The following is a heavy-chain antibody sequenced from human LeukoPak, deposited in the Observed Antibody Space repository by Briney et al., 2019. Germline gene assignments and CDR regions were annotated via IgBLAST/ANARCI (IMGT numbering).Heavy chain of an antibody. Sequence: GGSLRLSCAATGFTFSSYGMHWVRQAPGKGLEWVAFIRYDGSNKYYADSVKGRFTISRDNSKNTLYLQMNSLRAEDTAVYYCANDLYYYDSSGYYPLFDYWGQGTLVTVAS. CDR2: IRYDGSNK. D-gene: IGHD3-22*01. CDR3: ANDLYYYDSSGYYPLFDY. V-gene: IGHV3-30*02. J-gene: IGHJ4*02. CDR1: GFTFSSYG.